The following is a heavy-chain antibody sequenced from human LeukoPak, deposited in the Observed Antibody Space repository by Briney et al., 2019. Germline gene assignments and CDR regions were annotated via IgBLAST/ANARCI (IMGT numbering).Heavy chain of an antibody. CDR2: VSTSGTGT. Sequence: QPGGSLRLSCAASGFTFSNYVMSWVRQTPGKGPEWVSAVSTSGTGTYYADSVKGRFTISRDNSKNTLYLQMDSLRAEDTAVYYCAKGGGVVIKAFDYWGQGTLVTVSS. V-gene: IGHV3-23*01. CDR1: GFTFSNYV. CDR3: AKGGGVVIKAFDY. J-gene: IGHJ4*02. D-gene: IGHD3-3*01.